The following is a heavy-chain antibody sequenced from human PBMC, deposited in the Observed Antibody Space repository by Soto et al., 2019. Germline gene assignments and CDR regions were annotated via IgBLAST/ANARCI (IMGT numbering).Heavy chain of an antibody. CDR2: IYPGDSDT. CDR1: GYSFTSYW. CDR3: ARRSPYYYDSSGYYHTTGLDFDY. D-gene: IGHD3-22*01. V-gene: IGHV5-51*01. J-gene: IGHJ4*02. Sequence: PGETLKISCQGSGYSFTSYWIGWVRQLPGKGLEWMGIIYPGDSDTRYSPSFQGQVTISADKSISTAYLQWSSLKASDTAMYYCARRSPYYYDSSGYYHTTGLDFDYWGQGTLVTVSS.